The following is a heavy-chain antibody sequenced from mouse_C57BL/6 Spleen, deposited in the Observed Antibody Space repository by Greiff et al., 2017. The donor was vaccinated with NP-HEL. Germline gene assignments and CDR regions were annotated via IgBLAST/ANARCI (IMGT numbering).Heavy chain of an antibody. CDR2: IHPNSGST. V-gene: IGHV1-64*01. CDR3: ARGYYYGRDFDY. Sequence: QVQLQQPGAELVKPGASVKLSCKASGYTFTSYWMHWVKQRPGQGLEWIGMIHPNSGSTNYNEKFKSKATLTVDKSSSTAYMQLSSLTSEDSAVYYCARGYYYGRDFDYWGQGTTLTVSS. D-gene: IGHD1-1*01. CDR1: GYTFTSYW. J-gene: IGHJ2*01.